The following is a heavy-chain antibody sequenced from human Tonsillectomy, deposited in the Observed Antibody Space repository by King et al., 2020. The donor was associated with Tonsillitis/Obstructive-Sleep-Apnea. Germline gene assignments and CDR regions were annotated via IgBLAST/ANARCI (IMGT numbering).Heavy chain of an antibody. CDR3: ASTRYCSGGSCPTEIDY. CDR2: IKQDGSEK. V-gene: IGHV3-7*02. D-gene: IGHD2-15*01. J-gene: IGHJ4*02. CDR1: GFTFSSYW. Sequence: VQLVESGGGLVQPGGSLRLSCAASGFTFSSYWMSWVRQAPGKGLEWVVNIKQDGSEKYYVDSVKGRFTISRDNAKNSLYLQMNSLRAEDTAVYYCASTRYCSGGSCPTEIDYWGQGTLVTVSS.